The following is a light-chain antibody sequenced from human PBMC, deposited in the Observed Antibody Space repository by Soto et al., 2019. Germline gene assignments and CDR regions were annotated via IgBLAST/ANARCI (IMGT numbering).Light chain of an antibody. V-gene: IGKV3-11*01. Sequence: EIVLTQSPATLSLSPGERATLSCRASQSVSSYLAWYQQKPGQAPRLLIYDTYNSATGIPARFSGSGSGTDFTLTISSLEPEDFAVYYCQQRSNGPLTFGGGTKVEIK. CDR2: DTY. J-gene: IGKJ4*01. CDR1: QSVSSY. CDR3: QQRSNGPLT.